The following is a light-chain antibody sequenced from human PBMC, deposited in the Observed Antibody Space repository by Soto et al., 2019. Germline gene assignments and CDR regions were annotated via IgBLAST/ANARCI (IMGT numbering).Light chain of an antibody. Sequence: EIVMTQSPATLSVSPGERATLSCRASQSVSSNLAWYQQKPGHAPRLLIYGASTRATGIPARFSGSRSGTEFTLTISSLQSEDFAVYYCQQYNNWPPTFCQWTKLEIK. V-gene: IGKV3-15*01. CDR2: GAS. J-gene: IGKJ2*01. CDR3: QQYNNWPPT. CDR1: QSVSSN.